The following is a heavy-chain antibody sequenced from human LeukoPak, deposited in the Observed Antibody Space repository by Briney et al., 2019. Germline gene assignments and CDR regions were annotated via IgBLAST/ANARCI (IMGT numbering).Heavy chain of an antibody. V-gene: IGHV4-34*01. CDR1: GGSFSGYY. J-gene: IGHJ6*02. CDR2: INHSGST. D-gene: IGHD3-22*01. Sequence: SETLSLTCAVYGGSFSGYYWSWIRQPPGKGLEWIGEINHSGSTNYNPSLKSRVTISVDTSKNQFSLKLSSVTAADTAVYYCARENRDYDSSGYYDPYYYGMDVWGQGTTVTVSS. CDR3: ARENRDYDSSGYYDPYYYGMDV.